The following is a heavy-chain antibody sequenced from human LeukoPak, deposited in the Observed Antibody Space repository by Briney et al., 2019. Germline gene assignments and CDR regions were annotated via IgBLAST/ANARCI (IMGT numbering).Heavy chain of an antibody. V-gene: IGHV4-34*01. CDR2: INHSGST. CDR3: ARGFGVRGVINSAWFDP. CDR1: GGSFSGYY. Sequence: SETLSLTCAVYGGSFSGYYWSWIRQPPGKGLEWIGEINHSGSTNYNPSLKSRVTISVDTSKNQFSLKLSSVTAADTAVYYCARGFGVRGVINSAWFDPWGQGTLVTVSS. J-gene: IGHJ5*02. D-gene: IGHD3-10*01.